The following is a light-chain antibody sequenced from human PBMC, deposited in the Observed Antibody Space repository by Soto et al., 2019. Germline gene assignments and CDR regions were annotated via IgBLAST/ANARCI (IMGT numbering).Light chain of an antibody. J-gene: IGKJ2*01. V-gene: IGKV1-16*02. CDR3: QQYNSYPPT. CDR2: GAS. CDR1: QGISNY. Sequence: DIRMTQSPSSLSASVGDRVTITCRASQGISNYIAWFQQKPGRAPKSLIYGASSLRTGVPSKFSGSGPGTEFTLTISGLQPEDFATYYCQQYNSYPPTFGQGTKLEIK.